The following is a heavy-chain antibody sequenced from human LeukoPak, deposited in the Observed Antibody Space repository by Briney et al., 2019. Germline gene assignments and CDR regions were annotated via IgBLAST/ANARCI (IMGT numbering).Heavy chain of an antibody. Sequence: PSEALSLTCTVSGGSVSSYYWSWIRQPPGKGLEWIGYFPYSGSTNYNPSLKSRVTISVDTSKNQFSLKLSSVTAADTAVYYCARGPLDSGYTYFDYWGQGTLVSVAS. CDR3: ARGPLDSGYTYFDY. V-gene: IGHV4-59*02. CDR1: GGSVSSYY. J-gene: IGHJ4*02. CDR2: FPYSGST. D-gene: IGHD5-12*01.